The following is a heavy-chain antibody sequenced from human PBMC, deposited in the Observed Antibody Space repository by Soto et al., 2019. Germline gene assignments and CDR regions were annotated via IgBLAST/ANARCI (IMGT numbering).Heavy chain of an antibody. D-gene: IGHD1-1*01. CDR2: ISGTGYST. J-gene: IGHJ4*02. V-gene: IGHV3-23*01. CDR3: ARSWGNHWNDYYFYY. CDR1: GFAFSYYS. Sequence: EVQLLESGGDLVQPGGSLRLSCAASGFAFSYYSLSWVRRAPGKGLEWVSGISGTGYSTYYIDSVKGRFTISRDNSKDTLYLQMNSLRVEDTAIYYCARSWGNHWNDYYFYYWGQGTLVTVSS.